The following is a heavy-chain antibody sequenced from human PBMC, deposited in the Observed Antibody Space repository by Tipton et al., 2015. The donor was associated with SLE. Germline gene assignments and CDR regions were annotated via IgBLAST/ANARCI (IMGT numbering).Heavy chain of an antibody. J-gene: IGHJ4*02. V-gene: IGHV4-4*07. CDR3: ARHFSGSYSFDY. Sequence: LRLSCTVSGGSISSYYWSWIRQPAGKGLEWIGQIHSSGSTSYNPSLKSRVSISVDMSKNQVSLKLSSVTAADTALYYCARHFSGSYSFDYWGQGKLVTVSS. CDR1: GGSISSYY. CDR2: IHSSGST. D-gene: IGHD1-26*01.